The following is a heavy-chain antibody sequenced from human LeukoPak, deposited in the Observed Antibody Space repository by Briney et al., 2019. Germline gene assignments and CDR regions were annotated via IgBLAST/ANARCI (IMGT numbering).Heavy chain of an antibody. CDR3: ARGGSGSPGAYFDY. CDR1: GGSFSGYY. J-gene: IGHJ4*02. CDR2: INHSGST. D-gene: IGHD3-10*01. V-gene: IGHV4-34*01. Sequence: PSETLSLTCGVDGGSFSGYYWSWIRQPPGKGREWIGEINHSGSTNYNPSLKSRVTISVDTSKKQFSLKLSSVTAADTAVYYCARGGSGSPGAYFDYWGQGTLFTVSS.